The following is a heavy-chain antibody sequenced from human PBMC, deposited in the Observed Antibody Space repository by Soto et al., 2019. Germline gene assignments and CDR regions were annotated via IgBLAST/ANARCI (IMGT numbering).Heavy chain of an antibody. D-gene: IGHD2-2*01. CDR2: IYHSGST. V-gene: IGHV4-4*02. Sequence: SETLSLTCAVSGGSISSSNWWSWVRQPPGKGLEWIGEIYHSGSTNYNPSLKSRVTISVDKSKNQFSLKLSSVTAADTAVYYCARGKPAAIGLILDSWGQGTLVTVSS. J-gene: IGHJ4*02. CDR3: ARGKPAAIGLILDS. CDR1: GGSISSSNW.